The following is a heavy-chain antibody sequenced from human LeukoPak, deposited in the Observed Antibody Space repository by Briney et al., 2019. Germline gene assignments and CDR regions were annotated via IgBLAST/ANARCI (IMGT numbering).Heavy chain of an antibody. J-gene: IGHJ2*01. CDR1: GDSIRGYY. CDR2: IYTCGST. CDR3: ARGVTSVQSFWYFDL. D-gene: IGHD4-11*01. Sequence: PSETLSLNCSVSGDSIRGYYWNWIRQPAGKGLEWIGRIYTCGSTDYKPSLKSRVAMSVDASKKWFSLKMTSLTAADTAVYYCARGVTSVQSFWYFDLWGRGTLVTVSS. V-gene: IGHV4-4*07.